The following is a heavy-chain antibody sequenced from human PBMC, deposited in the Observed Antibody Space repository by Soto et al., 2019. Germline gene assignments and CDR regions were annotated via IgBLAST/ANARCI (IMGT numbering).Heavy chain of an antibody. V-gene: IGHV3-73*01. Sequence: EVQLVESGGGLVQPGGSLKLSCAASGFTFSGSAMHWVRQASGKGLEWVGRIRSKANSYATAYAASVKGRFTISRDDSKNTAYLRMNSLKTEDKAVYYCLPAVAVFDYWGQGTLVTVSS. J-gene: IGHJ4*02. D-gene: IGHD6-19*01. CDR2: IRSKANSYAT. CDR3: LPAVAVFDY. CDR1: GFTFSGSA.